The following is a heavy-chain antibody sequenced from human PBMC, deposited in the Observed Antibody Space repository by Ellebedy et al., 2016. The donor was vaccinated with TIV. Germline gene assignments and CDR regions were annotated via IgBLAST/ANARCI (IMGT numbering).Heavy chain of an antibody. CDR3: ARDAAGNGGKLDY. Sequence: GESLKISCVASGFTFSSYDMFWVRQAPGKGLEWVAVISHDGSSQYYADSVKGRFTISRDSSKNTLYLQMNSLRAEDTAVYYCARDAAGNGGKLDYWGQGALVTVSS. J-gene: IGHJ4*02. CDR2: ISHDGSSQ. V-gene: IGHV3-30*14. D-gene: IGHD4-23*01. CDR1: GFTFSSYD.